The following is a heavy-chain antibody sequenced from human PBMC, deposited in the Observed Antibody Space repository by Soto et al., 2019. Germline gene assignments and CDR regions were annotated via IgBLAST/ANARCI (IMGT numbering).Heavy chain of an antibody. Sequence: QGLEWMGWINPNTGDTHYAQKFRGWVSMTRDTSISTAYMELSSLKSDDTAVYYCARGDNLDVLGQGTTVTV. CDR3: ARGDNLDV. CDR2: INPNTGDT. J-gene: IGHJ6*02. V-gene: IGHV1-2*04. D-gene: IGHD1-1*01.